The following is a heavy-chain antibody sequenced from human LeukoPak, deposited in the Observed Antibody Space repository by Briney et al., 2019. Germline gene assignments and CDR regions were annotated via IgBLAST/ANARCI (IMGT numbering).Heavy chain of an antibody. V-gene: IGHV3-30*02. D-gene: IGHD1-14*01. J-gene: IGHJ6*03. CDR1: GFTFSSYG. Sequence: LSGGSLRLSCAASGFTFSSYGMHWVRQAPGKGLEWVAFIRYDGSNKYYADSVKGRFTISRDNSKNTLYLQMNSLRAEDTAVYYCAKDWAHHNRGYYYYYMDVWGKGTTVTVSS. CDR2: IRYDGSNK. CDR3: AKDWAHHNRGYYYYYMDV.